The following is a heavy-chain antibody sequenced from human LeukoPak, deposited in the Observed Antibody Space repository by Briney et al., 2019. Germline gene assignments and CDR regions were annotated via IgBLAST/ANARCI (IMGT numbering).Heavy chain of an antibody. CDR1: GFTFSRYE. CDR3: ARDYASDY. Sequence: GGSLRFSCAASGFTFSRYEMNWVRQTPGKGLEWVSYISRSGDTIYFADSVKGRFTISRDNAKNSLYLQMSSLRAEDTAVYYCARDYASDYWGQGTLVTVSS. D-gene: IGHD3-10*01. J-gene: IGHJ4*02. V-gene: IGHV3-48*03. CDR2: ISRSGDTI.